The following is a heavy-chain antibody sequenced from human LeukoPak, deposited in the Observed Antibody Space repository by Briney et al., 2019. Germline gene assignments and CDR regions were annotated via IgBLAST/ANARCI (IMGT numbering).Heavy chain of an antibody. CDR1: GYTFTGYY. Sequence: ASVKVSCKASGYTFTGYYMHWVRQAPGQGLEWMGWINPNSGGTNYAQKFQGWVTMNRDTSISTAYMELSRLRSDDTAVYYCARETGRGYGSGSYYDYWGQGTLVTVSS. CDR3: ARETGRGYGSGSYYDY. D-gene: IGHD3-10*01. CDR2: INPNSGGT. V-gene: IGHV1-2*04. J-gene: IGHJ4*02.